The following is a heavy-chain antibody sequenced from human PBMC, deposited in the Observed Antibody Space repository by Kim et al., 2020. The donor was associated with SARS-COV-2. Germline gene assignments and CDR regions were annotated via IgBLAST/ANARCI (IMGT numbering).Heavy chain of an antibody. J-gene: IGHJ4*02. V-gene: IGHV4-59*01. Sequence: SETLSLTCTVSGGSISSYYWSWIRQPPGKGLEWIGYIYYSGSTNYNPSLKSRVTISVDTSKNQFSLKLSSVTAADTAVYYCARGRDFWSGYPFDYLGQGTLVTVSS. CDR1: GGSISSYY. CDR2: IYYSGST. D-gene: IGHD3-3*01. CDR3: ARGRDFWSGYPFDY.